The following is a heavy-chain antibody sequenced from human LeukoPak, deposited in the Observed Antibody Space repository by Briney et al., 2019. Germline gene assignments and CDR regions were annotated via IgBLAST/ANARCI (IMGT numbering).Heavy chain of an antibody. CDR2: IYSGGST. V-gene: IGHV3-53*01. J-gene: IGHJ4*02. CDR3: AREYAAVVGAMGVCYFDY. Sequence: GGSLRLSCAASGFTVSSNYMSWVRQAPGKGLEWVSVIYSGGSTYYADSVKGRFTISRDNSKNTLYLQMNSLRAEDTAVYYCAREYAAVVGAMGVCYFDYWGQGTLVTVSS. D-gene: IGHD1-26*01. CDR1: GFTVSSNY.